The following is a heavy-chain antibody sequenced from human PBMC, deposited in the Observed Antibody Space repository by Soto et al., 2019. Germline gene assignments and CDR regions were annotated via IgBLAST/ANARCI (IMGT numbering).Heavy chain of an antibody. Sequence: QVQAVQSGAEVKKPGSSVKVSCKASGDTFSSYVISWVRQAPGQGLEWMGRIIPIFGTANYAQKFQGRVTITAGESTSTAYMELSSLRSEDTAIYYCARESGRTSGLDVWGQGTTITVSS. CDR3: ARESGRTSGLDV. J-gene: IGHJ6*02. V-gene: IGHV1-69*18. CDR2: IIPIFGTA. CDR1: GDTFSSYV. D-gene: IGHD2-8*01.